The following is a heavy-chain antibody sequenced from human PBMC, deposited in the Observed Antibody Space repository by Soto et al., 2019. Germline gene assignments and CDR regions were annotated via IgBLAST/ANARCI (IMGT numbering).Heavy chain of an antibody. D-gene: IGHD2-2*01. CDR2: INPSSGGT. Sequence: GASVKVSCKASGYTFTGYYMHWVRQAPGQGLEWMGWINPSSGGTNYAQKFQGRVTMTRDTSISTAYMELSRLRSDDTAVYYCARDNIVVAPAATGRRFLDPADPRTGDYYYGMDVWGQGTTVTVSS. V-gene: IGHV1-2*02. J-gene: IGHJ6*02. CDR3: ARDNIVVAPAATGRRFLDPADPRTGDYYYGMDV. CDR1: GYTFTGYY.